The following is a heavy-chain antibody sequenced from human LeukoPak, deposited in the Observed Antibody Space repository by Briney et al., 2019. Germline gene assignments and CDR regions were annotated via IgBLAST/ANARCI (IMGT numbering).Heavy chain of an antibody. J-gene: IGHJ3*02. CDR3: ARLSALSGHRGAFDI. D-gene: IGHD5/OR15-5a*01. CDR2: VYYTGNA. V-gene: IGHV4-39*01. Sequence: SETLSLTCAVSSDSISNHIYYWDWIRQTPGKGLEWIGAVYYTGNAYYNPSLKSRVTISVDTSDNRFSLHLSSVNAADTAIYYCARLSALSGHRGAFDIWGQGTLVTVSS. CDR1: SDSISNHIYY.